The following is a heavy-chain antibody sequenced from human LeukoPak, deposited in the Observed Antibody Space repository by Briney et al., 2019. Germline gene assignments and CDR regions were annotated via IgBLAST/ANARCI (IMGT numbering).Heavy chain of an antibody. CDR2: IYYSGST. V-gene: IGHV4-39*07. J-gene: IGHJ3*02. CDR1: GGSISSSSYY. Sequence: PSETLSLTCTVSGGSISSSSYYWGWIRQPPGKGLEWIGSIYYSGSTYYNPSLKSRVTISVDTSKNQFSLKLSSVTAADTAVYYCARLVVVAATPGIVDAFDIWGQGTMVTVSS. CDR3: ARLVVVAATPGIVDAFDI. D-gene: IGHD2-15*01.